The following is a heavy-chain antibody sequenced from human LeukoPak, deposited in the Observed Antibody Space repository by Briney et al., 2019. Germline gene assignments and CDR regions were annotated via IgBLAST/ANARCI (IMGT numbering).Heavy chain of an antibody. CDR2: IYYSGST. J-gene: IGHJ6*03. CDR1: GGSISSYY. V-gene: IGHV4-59*01. CDR3: AREVGCSSTSCYGSVDYYYMDV. Sequence: SETLSLTCTVSGGSISSYYWSWIRQPPGKGLEWIGYIYYSGSTNYNPSLKSRVTISVDTSKNQFSLKLSSVTAADTAVYYCAREVGCSSTSCYGSVDYYYMDVWGKGTTVTISS. D-gene: IGHD2-2*01.